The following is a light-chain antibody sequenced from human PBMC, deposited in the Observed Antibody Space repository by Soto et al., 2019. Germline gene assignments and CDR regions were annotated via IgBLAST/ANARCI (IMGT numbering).Light chain of an antibody. CDR1: QSVSRNF. V-gene: IGKV3-20*01. CDR2: GAS. J-gene: IGKJ1*01. Sequence: EIVLTQSPGSLSLSPGERATLSCRASQSVSRNFFAWYQQKPGHAPRLLIYGASNRATGIPDRFSGSGSGTDFTLTISRLEPEDFAVYYGQQYDNSPRTFGQGTKVEI. CDR3: QQYDNSPRT.